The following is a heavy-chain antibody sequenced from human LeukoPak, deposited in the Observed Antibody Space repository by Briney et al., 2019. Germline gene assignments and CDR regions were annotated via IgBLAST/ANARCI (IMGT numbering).Heavy chain of an antibody. CDR1: GFTVSSNY. D-gene: IGHD6-25*01. CDR3: ARVRIAAAGPVGYFDL. J-gene: IGHJ2*01. CDR2: IYYSGST. V-gene: IGHV4-31*02. Sequence: LRLSCAASGFTVSSNYMSWIRQHPGKGLEWIGYIYYSGSTYNNPSLKSRLTISVDTSKNEFSLRLSSVTVADTAVYYCARVRIAAAGPVGYFDLWGRGTLVSVSS.